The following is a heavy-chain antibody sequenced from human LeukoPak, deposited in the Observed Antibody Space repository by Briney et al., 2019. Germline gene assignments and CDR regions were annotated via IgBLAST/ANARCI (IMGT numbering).Heavy chain of an antibody. CDR1: GYTFTSYA. Sequence: GASVKVSCKASGYTFTSYAMHWVRQAPGQRLEWMGWINAGNGNTKYSQKFQGRVTITRDTSASTAYMELSSLRSEDTAVYYCAREYGSGSSWSIDYYYYGMDVWGQGTTVTVSS. CDR2: INAGNGNT. V-gene: IGHV1-3*01. J-gene: IGHJ6*02. CDR3: AREYGSGSSWSIDYYYYGMDV. D-gene: IGHD3-10*01.